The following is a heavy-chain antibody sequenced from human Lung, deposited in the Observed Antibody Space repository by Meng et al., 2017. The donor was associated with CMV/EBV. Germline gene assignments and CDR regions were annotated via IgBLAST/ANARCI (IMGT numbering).Heavy chain of an antibody. CDR3: ARVIQSGGYYDVRGGYHRGGYFDY. D-gene: IGHD3-10*02. CDR2: IKQDETER. Sequence: GGSLRLSCSAFGFTFSEYWMAWVRQTPGKGLEWVANIKQDETERYSVDSVMGRFTISRDNAKNLLYLQMSGLRGEDTAVYYCARVIQSGGYYDVRGGYHRGGYFDYXGQGXLVTVSS. V-gene: IGHV3-7*01. CDR1: GFTFSEYW. J-gene: IGHJ4*02.